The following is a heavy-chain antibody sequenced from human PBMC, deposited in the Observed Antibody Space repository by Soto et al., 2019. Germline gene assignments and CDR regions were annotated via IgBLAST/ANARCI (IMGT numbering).Heavy chain of an antibody. CDR3: ARDGYSNSAIYGMDV. Sequence: EVQLVESGGGLVKPGGSLRLSCEACGFTVSFYSMNWVRQAPGKGLEWVSHITTSGSYIYYTDSVKGQFTISRDNAKNSLYLQMNSLRAEDTVVYYCARDGYSNSAIYGMDVWGQGTTVTVSS. D-gene: IGHD4-4*01. CDR1: GFTVSFYS. V-gene: IGHV3-21*01. CDR2: ITTSGSYI. J-gene: IGHJ6*02.